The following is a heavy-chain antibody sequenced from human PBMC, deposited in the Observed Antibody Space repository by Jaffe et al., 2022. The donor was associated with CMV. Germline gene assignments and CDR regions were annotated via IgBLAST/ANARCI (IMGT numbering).Heavy chain of an antibody. J-gene: IGHJ4*02. CDR2: ISDNGEST. CDR3: VKRRYGDFSSFDS. V-gene: IGHV3-64D*06. Sequence: EVQLVESGGGLVQPGGSLRLSCSASGFTFSSYAMHWVRQAPGKGLEYASAISDNGESTYYADSVKGRFTIYRVNSRNTLYLQMSNMRSEDTAVYYCVKRRYGDFSSFDSWGQGTLVTVSS. CDR1: GFTFSSYA. D-gene: IGHD4-17*01.